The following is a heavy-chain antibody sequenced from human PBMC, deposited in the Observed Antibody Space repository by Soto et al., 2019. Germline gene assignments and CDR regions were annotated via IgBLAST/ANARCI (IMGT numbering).Heavy chain of an antibody. CDR3: ARDRKGYYDFWSGSYPYFDY. CDR1: GYTFTSYG. V-gene: IGHV1-18*04. D-gene: IGHD3-3*01. J-gene: IGHJ4*02. Sequence: ASVKVSCKASGYTFTSYGISWVRQAPGQGLEWMGWISAYNGNTNYAQKLQGRVTMTTDTSTSTAYMELRSLRSDDTAVYYCARDRKGYYDFWSGSYPYFDYWGQGTLVTSPQ. CDR2: ISAYNGNT.